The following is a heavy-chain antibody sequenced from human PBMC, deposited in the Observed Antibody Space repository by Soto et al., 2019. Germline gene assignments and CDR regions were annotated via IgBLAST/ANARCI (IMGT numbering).Heavy chain of an antibody. CDR2: ISGSGGST. D-gene: IGHD1-1*01. CDR3: AKTVPHYKPYDY. J-gene: IGHJ4*02. CDR1: GFTFSSYA. V-gene: IGHV3-23*01. Sequence: GSLRLPGAASGFTFSSYAMSWVRQAPGKGLEWVSAISGSGGSTYYADSVKGRFTISRDNSKNTLYLQMNSLRADDTAVYYCAKTVPHYKPYDYWGQGTLVTVYS.